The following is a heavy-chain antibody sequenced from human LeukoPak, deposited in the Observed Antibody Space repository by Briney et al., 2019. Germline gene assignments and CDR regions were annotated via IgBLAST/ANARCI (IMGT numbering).Heavy chain of an antibody. V-gene: IGHV4-34*01. CDR2: INHRGST. CDR3: ARAPYSSSQEYFDL. CDR1: GGSFSDYY. D-gene: IGHD6-13*01. Sequence: SETLSLTCAVDGGSFSDYYWSWIRQPPGKGLEWIGEINHRGSTNYNPSLKSRVTISVDTSENQFSLKVSSVTAADTAVYYCARAPYSSSQEYFDLWGRGTLVTVSS. J-gene: IGHJ2*01.